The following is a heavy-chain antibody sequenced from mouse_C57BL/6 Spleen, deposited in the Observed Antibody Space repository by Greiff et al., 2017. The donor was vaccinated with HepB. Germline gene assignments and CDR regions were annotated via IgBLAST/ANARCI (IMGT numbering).Heavy chain of an antibody. Sequence: VQLQQSGAELARPGASVKMSCKASGYTFTSYTMHWVKQRPGQGLEWIGYINPSSGYTNYNQKFKDKATLTADKSSSTAYMQLSSLTSEDSAVYYCDRRSTTVGYFDVWGTGTTLTVSS. J-gene: IGHJ1*03. CDR1: GYTFTSYT. CDR2: INPSSGYT. V-gene: IGHV1-4*01. CDR3: DRRSTTVGYFDV. D-gene: IGHD1-1*01.